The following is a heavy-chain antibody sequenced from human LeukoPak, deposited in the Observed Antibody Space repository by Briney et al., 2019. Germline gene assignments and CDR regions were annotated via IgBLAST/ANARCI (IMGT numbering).Heavy chain of an antibody. CDR2: IIPIFGTA. D-gene: IGHD3-3*01. V-gene: IGHV1-69*01. CDR3: ALPYDFWSGWD. Sequence: GASVKVSCKASGGTFSSYAISWVRQAPGQGLEWMGGIIPIFGTANYAQKFQGRVTITADESTSTAYMELSSLRSEDTAVYYCALPYDFWSGWDWGQGTLVTVSS. CDR1: GGTFSSYA. J-gene: IGHJ4*02.